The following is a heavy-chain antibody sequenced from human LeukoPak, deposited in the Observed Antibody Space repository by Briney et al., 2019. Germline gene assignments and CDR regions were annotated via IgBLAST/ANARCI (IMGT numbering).Heavy chain of an antibody. CDR2: VYTDGRT. Sequence: PGGSLRLSCAASGFTVSSYYMTWVRQPPGKGLEWVSIVYTDGRTFYADSVKGRFTVSRDNSRNTLDLQMNSLRAEDTAVYYCARDHALQAVAGLWGQGTLVTVSS. V-gene: IGHV3-53*01. CDR3: ARDHALQAVAGL. J-gene: IGHJ4*02. D-gene: IGHD6-19*01. CDR1: GFTVSSYY.